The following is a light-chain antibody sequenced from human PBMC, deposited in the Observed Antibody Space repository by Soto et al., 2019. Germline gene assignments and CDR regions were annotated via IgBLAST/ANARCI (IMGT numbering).Light chain of an antibody. Sequence: QSVLTQPPSASGSPGQSVTISCTGTSSDVGGYNYVSWYQQHPGKAPKLMIYDVSNRPSGVSNRFSGSKSGNTASLTISGLQAEDEADYYCTSYTSSSTPYVFGGGTKVTVL. CDR3: TSYTSSSTPYV. CDR2: DVS. J-gene: IGLJ1*01. CDR1: SSDVGGYNY. V-gene: IGLV2-14*01.